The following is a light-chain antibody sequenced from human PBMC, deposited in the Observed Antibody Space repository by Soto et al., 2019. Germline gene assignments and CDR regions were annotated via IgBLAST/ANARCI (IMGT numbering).Light chain of an antibody. CDR3: QQYSNWPPLT. Sequence: EIVMTQSPATLSVSPGERATLSCRASQSVSSNLAWHQQKPGQAPRLLIYGASTRATGIPASFSGSGSGTEFTLTISSLQSEDFAVYYCQQYSNWPPLTFGGGTKVEI. CDR1: QSVSSN. V-gene: IGKV3-15*01. CDR2: GAS. J-gene: IGKJ4*01.